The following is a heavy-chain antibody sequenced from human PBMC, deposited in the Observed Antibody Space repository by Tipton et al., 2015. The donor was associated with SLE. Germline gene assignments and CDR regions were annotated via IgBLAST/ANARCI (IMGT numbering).Heavy chain of an antibody. D-gene: IGHD3-10*01. CDR2: IDHFGNT. CDR3: ARNFGGGFAY. CDR1: GGSFSGYS. Sequence: TLSLTCAVYGGSFSGYSWSWIRQPPGEGLEWIGEIDHFGNTNYNPSLKSRVTVSVDTSKNQFSLKLSSVTAADTAVYYCARNFGGGFAYWGQGTLVTVSS. J-gene: IGHJ4*02. V-gene: IGHV4-34*01.